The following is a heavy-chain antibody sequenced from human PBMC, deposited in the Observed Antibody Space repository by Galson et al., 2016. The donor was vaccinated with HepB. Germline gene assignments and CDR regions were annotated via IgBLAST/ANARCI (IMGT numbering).Heavy chain of an antibody. V-gene: IGHV4-34*01. CDR2: INYYGIT. CDR1: GASFSAYY. J-gene: IGHJ5*01. Sequence: SETLSLTCNVSGASFSAYYWTWIRQSSGKGLEWLGEINYYGITNYNPSLKSRFTLSLDTSKKQFSFNLTSVPAADTAVYYCARGRLYSYGYTLRWFDSWGQGTLVSVSS. CDR3: ARGRLYSYGYTLRWFDS. D-gene: IGHD3-16*01.